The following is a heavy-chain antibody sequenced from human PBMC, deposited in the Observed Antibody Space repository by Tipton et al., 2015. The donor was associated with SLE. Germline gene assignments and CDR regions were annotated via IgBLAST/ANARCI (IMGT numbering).Heavy chain of an antibody. CDR2: IYPSGSS. CDR1: GYSISNSNW. D-gene: IGHD1-26*01. Sequence: TLSLTCAVSGYSISNSNWWAWIRQPPGKGPEWIGYIYPSGSSHYSPSFKSRLTISVDSSRNEISLMLSSVTAADTAVYYCATSLIVQGIFFDFWGQGTLVTVSS. J-gene: IGHJ4*02. CDR3: ATSLIVQGIFFDF. V-gene: IGHV4-28*01.